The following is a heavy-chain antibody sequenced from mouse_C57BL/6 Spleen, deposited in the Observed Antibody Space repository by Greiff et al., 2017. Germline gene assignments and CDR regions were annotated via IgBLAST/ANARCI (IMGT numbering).Heavy chain of an antibody. CDR2: IYPGSGST. J-gene: IGHJ1*03. Sequence: QVQLQQPGAELVKPGASVKMSCKASGYTFTSYWLTWVKQRPGHGLEWIGDIYPGSGSTNYNEKFKSKATLTVDTSSSTAYMQLSSLTSEDSAVYYCARGTTVVATDWYFDVWGTGTTVTVSS. D-gene: IGHD1-1*01. CDR3: ARGTTVVATDWYFDV. CDR1: GYTFTSYW. V-gene: IGHV1-55*01.